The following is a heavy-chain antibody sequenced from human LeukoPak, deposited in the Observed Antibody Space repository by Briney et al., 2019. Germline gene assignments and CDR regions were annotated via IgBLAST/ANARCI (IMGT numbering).Heavy chain of an antibody. J-gene: IGHJ3*02. CDR1: GFTFSSYG. CDR3: ARVRVVWDLDDAFDI. V-gene: IGHV3-30*02. D-gene: IGHD1-26*01. Sequence: GGSLRLSCAASGFTFSSYGMHWVRQAPGKGLEWVAFIRYDGSNKYYADSVKGRFTISRDKSKNTLYLQMNSLRAEDTALYYCARVRVVWDLDDAFDIWGQGTMVTVSS. CDR2: IRYDGSNK.